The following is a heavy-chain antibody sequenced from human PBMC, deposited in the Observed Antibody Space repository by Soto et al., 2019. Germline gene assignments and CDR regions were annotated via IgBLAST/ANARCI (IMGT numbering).Heavy chain of an antibody. CDR3: ARESRSSRYDTSGYSQYWYFDL. V-gene: IGHV4-30-2*01. D-gene: IGHD3-22*01. Sequence: QLQLQESGSGLVKPSQTLSLTCGVSAGSISSGGYSWSWIRQPPGKGLEWIGYIYQSGSTFYNPSLKSRGSISVDRSKNQFFLNLTSVTAADTAIYFCARESRSSRYDTSGYSQYWYFDLWGRGTLVVVSS. CDR2: IYQSGST. J-gene: IGHJ2*01. CDR1: AGSISSGGYS.